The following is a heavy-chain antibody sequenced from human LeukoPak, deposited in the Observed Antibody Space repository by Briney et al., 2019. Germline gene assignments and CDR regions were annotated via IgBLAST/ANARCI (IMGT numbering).Heavy chain of an antibody. Sequence: GGSLRLSCAASGFTFSRNGMAWVRQAPGKGLEWVAMISYDESNQYYVDSVKGRFTISRDNSKKSLYLQMNGLRPDDTALYYCAREGAIVGNAFDLWGLGTMVIVSS. J-gene: IGHJ3*01. CDR3: AREGAIVGNAFDL. CDR2: ISYDESNQ. D-gene: IGHD3-16*02. CDR1: GFTFSRNG. V-gene: IGHV3-30*03.